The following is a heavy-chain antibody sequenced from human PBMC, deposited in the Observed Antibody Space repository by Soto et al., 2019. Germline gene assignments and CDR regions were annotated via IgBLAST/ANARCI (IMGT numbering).Heavy chain of an antibody. CDR1: GGSFGGYY. D-gene: IGHD2-8*02. V-gene: IGHV4-34*01. J-gene: IGHJ4*02. CDR3: ARTGRFCTGSNRLSSLAY. Sequence: SETLSLTCAVYGGSFGGYYWTWIRQPPGKGLEWIGEVDHSESTNYNPSLKSRVTISADTSKSQFSLKLSSVTAADTAVYYCARTGRFCTGSNRLSSLAYWGPGTQVTLFS. CDR2: VDHSEST.